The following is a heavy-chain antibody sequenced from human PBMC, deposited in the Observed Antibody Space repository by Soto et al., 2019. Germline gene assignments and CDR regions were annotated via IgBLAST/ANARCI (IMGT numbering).Heavy chain of an antibody. D-gene: IGHD2-15*01. CDR1: GYSFTGNS. J-gene: IGHJ4*02. V-gene: IGHV1-2*04. Sequence: QVHLVQSGAEVKKPGASVRVSCKASGYSFTGNSMHWVRQAPGQGLEWMGWINTNNGSTNYAQRFLGWVTMTSDTSVSTAYMDLNRLKSDDTAVYYSVIQRSGVVFWAQGTLVTVSS. CDR3: VIQRSGVVF. CDR2: INTNNGST.